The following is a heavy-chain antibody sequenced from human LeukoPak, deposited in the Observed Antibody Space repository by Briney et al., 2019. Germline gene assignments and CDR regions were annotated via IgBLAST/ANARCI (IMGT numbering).Heavy chain of an antibody. Sequence: GGSLRLSCAASGFTFSIYGMHWVRQAPGKGPEWVAAIWNDGINKYYVNSVEGRFTVSRDNSKNTLYLQMNSLRAEDTAVYYCARASGVFDYWGQGTLVTVSS. V-gene: IGHV3-33*01. J-gene: IGHJ4*02. D-gene: IGHD3-10*01. CDR1: GFTFSIYG. CDR3: ARASGVFDY. CDR2: IWNDGINK.